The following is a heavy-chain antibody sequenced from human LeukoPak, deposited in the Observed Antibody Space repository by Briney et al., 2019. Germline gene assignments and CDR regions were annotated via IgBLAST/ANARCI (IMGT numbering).Heavy chain of an antibody. CDR3: AKGGDSGTYDYNRYFDL. Sequence: GGSLRLSCAASGFTFSNYAMSWVRQAPGKGLEWVSSISASTSSIYYADSGKGRFTISRDDSKSTLFLQMNSLRAEDTAEYYCAKGGDSGTYDYNRYFDLWGRGTLVTVSS. D-gene: IGHD1-26*01. CDR2: ISASTSSI. J-gene: IGHJ2*01. CDR1: GFTFSNYA. V-gene: IGHV3-23*01.